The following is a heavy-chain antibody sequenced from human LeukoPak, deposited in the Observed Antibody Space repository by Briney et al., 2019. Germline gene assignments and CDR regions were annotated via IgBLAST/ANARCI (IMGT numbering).Heavy chain of an antibody. CDR1: GGSFSGYY. CDR2: INHSGST. V-gene: IGHV4-34*01. CDR3: AGGRRSGIVVVPAARGWFDP. D-gene: IGHD2-2*01. J-gene: IGHJ5*02. Sequence: SETLSLTSAVYGGSFSGYYWSWIRQPPGKGLEWIGEINHSGSTNYNPSLKSRVTISVDTSKNQFSLKLSSVTAADTAVYYCAGGRRSGIVVVPAARGWFDPWGQGTLVTVSS.